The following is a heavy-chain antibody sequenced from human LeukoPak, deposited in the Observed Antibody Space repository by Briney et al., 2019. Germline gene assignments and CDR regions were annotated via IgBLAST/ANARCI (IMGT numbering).Heavy chain of an antibody. CDR2: ISTRSHCT. D-gene: IGHD2-21*02. J-gene: IGHJ4*02. Sequence: KPGGSLRLSCAASGFRFSDHYMTWIRQAPGKGLEWLSYISTRSHCTNDADSVQGRFTISRDNARNSLFLQMNSLRAEDTAVYYCARGGGTAPFDSWGQGTLVTVSS. CDR1: GFRFSDHY. CDR3: ARGGGTAPFDS. V-gene: IGHV3-11*05.